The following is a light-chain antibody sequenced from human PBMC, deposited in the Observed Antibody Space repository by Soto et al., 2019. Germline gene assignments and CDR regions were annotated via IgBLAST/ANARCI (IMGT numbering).Light chain of an antibody. CDR2: AAS. CDR3: QQSYSTPLT. V-gene: IGKV1-39*01. Sequence: DIQMTQSPSSLSASVEHRLIICCRASQSISNHLNWYQQKQGKAPKLMIYAASSLQSGVPSRFSGSGSGTDFNLTISSLQPEDFATYYCQQSYSTPLTFGGGTKVDIK. CDR1: QSISNH. J-gene: IGKJ4*01.